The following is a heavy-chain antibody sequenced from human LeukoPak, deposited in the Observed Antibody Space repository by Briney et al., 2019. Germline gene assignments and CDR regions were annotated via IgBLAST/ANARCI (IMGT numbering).Heavy chain of an antibody. V-gene: IGHV4-59*08. CDR1: GGSISSYY. CDR2: ILNIGST. J-gene: IGHJ4*02. CDR3: ARHVTVASRGFDY. D-gene: IGHD5-12*01. Sequence: PSETLSLTCTVSGGSISSYYWSWIRQPPGKGLEWIGYILNIGSTNYNPSLKSRVTIPLDTSKNQFSLKLSSVTAAGTAVYYCARHVTVASRGFDYWGQGTLVTVSS.